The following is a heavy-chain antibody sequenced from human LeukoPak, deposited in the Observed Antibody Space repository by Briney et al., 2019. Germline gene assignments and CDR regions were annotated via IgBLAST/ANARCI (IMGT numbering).Heavy chain of an antibody. CDR2: INHSGST. V-gene: IGHV4-34*01. CDR1: GGSFSGYY. Sequence: SETLSLTCAVYGGSFSGYYWSWIRQPPGKGLEWIGEINHSGSTNYNPSLKSRVTISVDTSKNQFSLKLSSVTAADTAVYYCARSSGYSGYAAQYYYYMDVWGKGTTVTVSS. CDR3: ARSSGYSGYAAQYYYYMDV. D-gene: IGHD5-12*01. J-gene: IGHJ6*03.